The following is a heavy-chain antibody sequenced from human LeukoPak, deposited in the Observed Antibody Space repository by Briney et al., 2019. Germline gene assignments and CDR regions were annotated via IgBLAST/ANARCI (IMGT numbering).Heavy chain of an antibody. J-gene: IGHJ3*02. Sequence: PGGSLRLSCAASGFTVSSIHMVWVRQAPGKGLEWASVTYTGGNSYYADSVKGRFIISRDISKNTLYLQMNSLRAEDSALYYCARGGRGSAAVVAPRSFDIWGQGTMATVSS. V-gene: IGHV3-53*01. D-gene: IGHD3-22*01. CDR2: TYTGGNS. CDR3: ARGGRGSAAVVAPRSFDI. CDR1: GFTVSSIH.